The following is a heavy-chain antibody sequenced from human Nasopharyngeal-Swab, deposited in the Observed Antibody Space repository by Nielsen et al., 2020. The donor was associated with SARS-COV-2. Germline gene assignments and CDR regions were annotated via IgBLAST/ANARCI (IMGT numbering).Heavy chain of an antibody. CDR1: GYTFTGYF. CDR3: ARAYGSGSSTDSYYFDY. V-gene: IGHV1-2*05. D-gene: IGHD3-10*01. CDR2: INPSTGGT. J-gene: IGHJ4*02. Sequence: ASVKVSCKASGYTFTGYFMHWVRQAPGQGLEWMGRINPSTGGTNYPQKFQGRVTMTRDTSISTVYMELNSLRSDDTVVYYCARAYGSGSSTDSYYFDYWGQGTLVTVSS.